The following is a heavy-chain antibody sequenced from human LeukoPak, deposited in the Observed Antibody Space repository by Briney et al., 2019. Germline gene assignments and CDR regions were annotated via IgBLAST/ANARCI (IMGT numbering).Heavy chain of an antibody. CDR2: IYYSGST. V-gene: IGHV4-59*11. J-gene: IGHJ6*03. CDR1: GGSISSHY. D-gene: IGHD3-10*01. Sequence: SETLSFTCTVSGGSISSHYWSWIRQPPGKGLEWIGYIYYSGSTNYNPSLKSRVTISVDTSKNQFSLKVSSVTAADTAVYYCAREAVTMVRGVGGQVDSTYYYYYYMDVWGKGTTVTVSS. CDR3: AREAVTMVRGVGGQVDSTYYYYYYMDV.